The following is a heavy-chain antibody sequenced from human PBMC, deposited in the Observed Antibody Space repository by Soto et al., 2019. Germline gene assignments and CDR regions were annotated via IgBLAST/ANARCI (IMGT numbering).Heavy chain of an antibody. V-gene: IGHV3-74*01. CDR2: INGDGSST. CDR3: TRGYGSGSYYTLGY. J-gene: IGHJ4*01. Sequence: GGSLSLSCSASGFTFSSYWRHWVRPGPGKGLVWVSRINGDGSSTNYADSVKGRFTISRDNAKNTLYLQMISLRAEDTAVYYCTRGYGSGSYYTLGYWGHGTLVTVSS. D-gene: IGHD3-10*01. CDR1: GFTFSSYW.